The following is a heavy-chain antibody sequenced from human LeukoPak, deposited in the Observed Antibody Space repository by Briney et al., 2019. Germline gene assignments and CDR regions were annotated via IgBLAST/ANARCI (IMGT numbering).Heavy chain of an antibody. CDR2: LNADNGNT. CDR1: GYTFTSYG. CDR3: ARDDSSGYYYHHDAFDI. D-gene: IGHD3-22*01. J-gene: IGHJ3*02. Sequence: ASVKVSCKASGYTFTSYGISWVRQAPGQGLEWMGWLNADNGNTKYSQKFQGRVTITRDTSASTAYMELSNLRSEDTAVYYCARDDSSGYYYHHDAFDIWGQGTMVTVSS. V-gene: IGHV1-18*01.